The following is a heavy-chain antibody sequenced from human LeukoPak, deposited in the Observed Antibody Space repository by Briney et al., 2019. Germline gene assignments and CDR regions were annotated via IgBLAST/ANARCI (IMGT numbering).Heavy chain of an antibody. CDR1: GYTFTSYD. J-gene: IGHJ3*02. CDR2: MNPNSGNT. CDR3: ARRITMILKPSDAFDI. V-gene: IGHV1-8*03. D-gene: IGHD3-22*01. Sequence: ASVKVSCKASGYTFTSYDINWVRQAPGQGLEWMGWMNPNSGNTGYAQKFQGRVTITRNTSISTAYMELSSLRSEDTAVYYCARRITMILKPSDAFDIWGQGTMVTVSS.